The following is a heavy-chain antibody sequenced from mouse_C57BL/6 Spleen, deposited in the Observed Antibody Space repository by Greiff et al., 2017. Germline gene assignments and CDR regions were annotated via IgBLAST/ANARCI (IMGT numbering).Heavy chain of an antibody. Sequence: QVQLQQPGAELVKPGASVKLSCKASGYTFTSYWMQWVKQRPGQGLEWIGEIDPSDSYTNYNQKFKGKATLTVDTSSSTAYMQLRSLRSEDSAVYYCARGGSYGSGCHWYFDVWGTGTTVTVSS. D-gene: IGHD1-1*01. J-gene: IGHJ1*03. CDR1: GYTFTSYW. CDR3: ARGGSYGSGCHWYFDV. CDR2: IDPSDSYT. V-gene: IGHV1-50*01.